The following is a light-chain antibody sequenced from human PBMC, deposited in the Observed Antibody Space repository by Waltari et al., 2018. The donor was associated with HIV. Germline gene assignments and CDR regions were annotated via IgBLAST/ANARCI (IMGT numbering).Light chain of an antibody. CDR1: SGSVSTTSF. Sequence: QTVVTQEPSFSVSPGGTVTLTCGLNSGSVSTTSFPSWYQQTPGQAPRTLIYRTNIRPSGVPDRFSGSSLGNKAALTITGAQADDESDYYCLVHMGHGAWVFGGGTKLTVL. V-gene: IGLV8-61*01. CDR2: RTN. J-gene: IGLJ3*02. CDR3: LVHMGHGAWV.